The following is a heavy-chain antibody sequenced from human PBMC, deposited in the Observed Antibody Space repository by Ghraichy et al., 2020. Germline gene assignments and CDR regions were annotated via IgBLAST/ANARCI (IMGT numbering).Heavy chain of an antibody. CDR1: GFTFSSYA. CDR2: ISYDGSNK. Sequence: GSLRLSCAASGFTFSSYAMHWVRQAPGKGLEWVAVISYDGSNKYYADSVKGRFTISRDNSKNTLYLQMNSLRAEDTAVYYCARGGVRELPRWAFDYWGQGTLVTVSS. CDR3: ARGGVRELPRWAFDY. D-gene: IGHD1-26*01. V-gene: IGHV3-30*04. J-gene: IGHJ4*02.